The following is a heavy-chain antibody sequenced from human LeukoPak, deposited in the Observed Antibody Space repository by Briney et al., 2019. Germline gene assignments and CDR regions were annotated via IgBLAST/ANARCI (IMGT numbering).Heavy chain of an antibody. Sequence: TGGSLRLSCAASGFTFGIFGLNWVRQAPGKGLEWVSSNSSSSSYIYYADSVKGRFTISRDNAKNSLYLQMNSLRAEDTAVYYCARDRDWNYVLDSHAFDIWGQGTMVTVSS. J-gene: IGHJ3*02. V-gene: IGHV3-21*01. D-gene: IGHD1-7*01. CDR3: ARDRDWNYVLDSHAFDI. CDR2: NSSSSSYI. CDR1: GFTFGIFG.